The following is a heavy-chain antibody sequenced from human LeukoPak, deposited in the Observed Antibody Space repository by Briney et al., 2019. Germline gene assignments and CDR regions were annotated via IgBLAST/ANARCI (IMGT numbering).Heavy chain of an antibody. CDR3: VKCREGNNVLDS. D-gene: IGHD5-24*01. J-gene: IGHJ4*02. V-gene: IGHV3-64D*06. CDR1: GFTFSSNA. CDR2: IT. Sequence: GGSLRLSCSASGFTFSSNAMKWVRQAPGKGLEYVSVITDSVKGRFTISRDNSKNTLYPQMSSLRAEDTAVYYCVKCREGNNVLDSWGQGTLVAVSS.